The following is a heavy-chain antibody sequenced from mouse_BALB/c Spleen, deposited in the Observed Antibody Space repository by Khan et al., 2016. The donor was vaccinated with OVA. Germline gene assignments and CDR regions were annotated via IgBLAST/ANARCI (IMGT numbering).Heavy chain of an antibody. Sequence: EVQLQQSGTVLARPGASVKMSCKASGYSFTSYWIHWVTQRPGQGLEWIGAIYPGISDTRYNQKFKGKAKLTAVTSASTAYMELSSLTNEDSAVYYCTRSYDSYYFDYWGQGTTLTVSS. CDR1: GYSFTSYW. CDR2: IYPGISDT. CDR3: TRSYDSYYFDY. V-gene: IGHV1-5*01. D-gene: IGHD2-4*01. J-gene: IGHJ2*01.